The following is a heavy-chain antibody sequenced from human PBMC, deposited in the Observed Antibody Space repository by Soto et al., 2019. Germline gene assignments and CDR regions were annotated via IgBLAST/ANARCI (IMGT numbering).Heavy chain of an antibody. CDR1: GFTFSSYA. CDR3: ASSFSSSWYRTYYYGMDV. V-gene: IGHV3-30-3*01. D-gene: IGHD6-13*01. Sequence: PVGSLRLSCAASGFTFSSYAMHWVRQAPGKGLEWVAVISYDGSNKYYADSVKGRFTISRDNSKNTLYLQMNSLRAEDTAVYYCASSFSSSWYRTYYYGMDVWGQGTTVTVS. J-gene: IGHJ6*02. CDR2: ISYDGSNK.